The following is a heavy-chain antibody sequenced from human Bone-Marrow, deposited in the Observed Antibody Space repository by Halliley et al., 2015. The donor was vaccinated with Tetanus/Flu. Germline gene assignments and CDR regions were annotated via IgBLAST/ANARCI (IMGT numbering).Heavy chain of an antibody. V-gene: IGHV2-5*01. D-gene: IGHD2-2*02. Sequence: LVKPTQTLTLTCTFSGFSLDTRGVGVGWIRLPPGKALEWLALIYWSDEKRYSPSLKSRLTITKDSSKNQVVLTMTTMDPVDTATYFCVHTPDCLGTSCYRAVFDYWGQGTLVTVSS. CDR3: VHTPDCLGTSCYRAVFDY. J-gene: IGHJ4*02. CDR2: IYWSDEK. CDR1: GFSLDTRGVG.